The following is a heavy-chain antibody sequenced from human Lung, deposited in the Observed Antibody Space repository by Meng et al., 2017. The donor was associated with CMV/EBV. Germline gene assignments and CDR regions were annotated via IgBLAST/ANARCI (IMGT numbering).Heavy chain of an antibody. CDR1: GGSISSSSYY. V-gene: IGHV4-39*01. Sequence: SETXSLXCTVSGGSISSSSYYWGWIRQPPGKGLEWIGSIYYSGSTYYNTSLKSRVTISVDTSKNQFSLKLSSVTAADTAVYYCARQRPVLDAFDILGRGIMVTVSS. CDR2: IYYSGST. D-gene: IGHD3-3*01. CDR3: ARQRPVLDAFDI. J-gene: IGHJ3*02.